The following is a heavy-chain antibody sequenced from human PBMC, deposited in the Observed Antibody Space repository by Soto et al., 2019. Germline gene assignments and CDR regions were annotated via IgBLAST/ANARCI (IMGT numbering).Heavy chain of an antibody. CDR2: TSNDGVNE. D-gene: IGHD3-22*01. J-gene: IGHJ4*02. V-gene: IGHV3-30-3*01. CDR3: ARDLRYFNSRGCYGFFDY. CDR1: GFTFSSYA. Sequence: QVQLVESGGGMVQPGRSLRLSCAASGFTFSSYAMHWVRQPPGKGLEWVSATSNDGVNEYYADSVTGRFTISRDNAKNTLFLQMNSLRPEDMAVYFCARDLRYFNSRGCYGFFDYGGQGTLVTVSS.